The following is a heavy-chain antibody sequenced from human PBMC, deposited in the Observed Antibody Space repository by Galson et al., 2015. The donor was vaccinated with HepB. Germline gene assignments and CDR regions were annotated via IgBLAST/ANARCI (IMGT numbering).Heavy chain of an antibody. CDR2: INPSGGST. Sequence: SVKVSCKASGYSFTSYYMHWVRKAPGQGLEWMGIINPSGGSTSYAQKFQGRVTMTRDTFASTVYMELSSLRSEDTAVYYCARVTLWFGEKHFDYWGQGTLVTVSS. V-gene: IGHV1-46*01. J-gene: IGHJ4*02. CDR3: ARVTLWFGEKHFDY. CDR1: GYSFTSYY. D-gene: IGHD3-10*01.